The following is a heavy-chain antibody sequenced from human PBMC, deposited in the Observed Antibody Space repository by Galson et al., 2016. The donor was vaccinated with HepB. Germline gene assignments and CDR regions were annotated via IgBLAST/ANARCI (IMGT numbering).Heavy chain of an antibody. D-gene: IGHD3-3*01. CDR1: GFTFSDYC. V-gene: IGHV3-11*01. CDR3: ARVPNFWSGDSTQVGSIGMDV. J-gene: IGHJ6*02. Sequence: SLRLSCAASGFTFSDYCMTWIRQTPGKGLEWVSYISNSGSTIYYADSVKGRFTISRDNAKNSLYLQMNNLRAEDTAAYYCARVPNFWSGDSTQVGSIGMDVWGQGTTVTVSS. CDR2: ISNSGSTI.